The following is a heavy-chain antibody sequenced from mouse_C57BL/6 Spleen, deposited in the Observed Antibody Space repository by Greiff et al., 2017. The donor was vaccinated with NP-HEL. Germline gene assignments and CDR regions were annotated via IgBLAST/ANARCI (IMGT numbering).Heavy chain of an antibody. CDR1: GYAFSSSW. CDR2: IYPGDGDT. CDR3: ARAGGSTRAMDY. Sequence: QVQLQQSGPELVKPGASVKISCKASGYAFSSSWMNWVKQRPGKGLEWIGRIYPGDGDTNYNGKFKGKATLTADKSSSTAYMQLSSLTSEDSAVYCCARAGGSTRAMDYWGQGTSVTVSS. J-gene: IGHJ4*01. V-gene: IGHV1-82*01.